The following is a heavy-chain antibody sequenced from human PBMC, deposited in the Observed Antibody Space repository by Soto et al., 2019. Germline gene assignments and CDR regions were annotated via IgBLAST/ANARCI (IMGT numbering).Heavy chain of an antibody. V-gene: IGHV3-33*01. CDR1: GVTFSSYG. CDR3: ARDTSPDSSSSTVDY. D-gene: IGHD6-13*01. CDR2: IWYDGSNK. J-gene: IGHJ4*02. Sequence: WGSQRLSCGASGVTFSSYGMHWVSQAPGKGLEWVAVIWYDGSNKYYADSVKGRFTISRDNSKNTLYLQMNSLRAEDTAVYYCARDTSPDSSSSTVDYWGQGTLVTVSS.